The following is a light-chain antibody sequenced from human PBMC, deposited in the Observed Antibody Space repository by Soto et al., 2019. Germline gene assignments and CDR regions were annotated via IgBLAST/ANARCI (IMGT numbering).Light chain of an antibody. CDR2: AAS. CDR1: QGIRND. CDR3: LQDYSYPWT. J-gene: IGKJ1*01. V-gene: IGKV1-6*01. Sequence: AIQMTQSPSSLSESLGDRVTITCRASQGIRNDLGWYQQKPGKAPRLLIYAASSLQSGVPSKFSGSGSGTDFTLTISSLQPEDFATYYCLQDYSYPWTFGQGTKVEI.